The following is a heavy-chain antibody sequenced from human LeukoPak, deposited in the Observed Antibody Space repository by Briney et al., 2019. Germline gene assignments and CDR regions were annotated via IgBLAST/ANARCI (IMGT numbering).Heavy chain of an antibody. CDR3: AKDLQWDLLGYFQH. CDR1: GGSISSYY. J-gene: IGHJ1*01. CDR2: IYYSGST. D-gene: IGHD1-26*01. V-gene: IGHV4-59*01. Sequence: SETLSLTCTVSGGSISSYYWSWIRQPPGKGLEWIGYIYYSGSTNYNPSLKSRVTISVDTSKNQFSLKLSSVIAADTAVYYCAKDLQWDLLGYFQHWGQGTLVTVSS.